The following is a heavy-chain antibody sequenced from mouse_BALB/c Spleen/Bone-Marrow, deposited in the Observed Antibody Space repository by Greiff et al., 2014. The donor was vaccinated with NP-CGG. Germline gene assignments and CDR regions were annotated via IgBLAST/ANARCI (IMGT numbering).Heavy chain of an antibody. V-gene: IGHV5-12*02. Sequence: VQLKESGGGLVQPGGSLKLSCATSGFTFSDYYMYWVRQTPEKRLEGVAYISNGGGSTYYPDTVKGRFTISRDNAKNTLYLQMSRLKSEDTAMYYCARHLYGNYGAMDYWGQGTSVTVSS. D-gene: IGHD2-1*01. J-gene: IGHJ4*01. CDR3: ARHLYGNYGAMDY. CDR2: ISNGGGST. CDR1: GFTFSDYY.